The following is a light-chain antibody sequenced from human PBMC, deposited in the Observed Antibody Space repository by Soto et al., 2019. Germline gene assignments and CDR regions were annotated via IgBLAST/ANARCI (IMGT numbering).Light chain of an antibody. CDR1: SSNIGAGYD. V-gene: IGLV1-40*01. Sequence: QSVLTQPTSVSGAPGQRVTIPCTGGSSNIGAGYDVHWYQQIPGTAPRLLVYGNNNRPSGVPDRFSGSQSGTSASLAIAGLQAEDEADYYCQSSDSSLSGPVFGGGTQLTVL. J-gene: IGLJ2*01. CDR3: QSSDSSLSGPV. CDR2: GNN.